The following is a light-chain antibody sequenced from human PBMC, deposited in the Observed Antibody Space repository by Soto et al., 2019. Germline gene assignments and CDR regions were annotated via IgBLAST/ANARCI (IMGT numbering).Light chain of an antibody. V-gene: IGKV3-15*01. CDR1: QSVSNN. Sequence: EIVMTQSPATLSVSPGERATLSCRASQSVSNNLAWYQKKPGQAPRLLIYVASTMATGIPDRFSGGGSGTEFTLTIRSLQSEAFAVYYCQQYNHWWTFGQGTRVEIK. CDR2: VAS. CDR3: QQYNHWWT. J-gene: IGKJ1*01.